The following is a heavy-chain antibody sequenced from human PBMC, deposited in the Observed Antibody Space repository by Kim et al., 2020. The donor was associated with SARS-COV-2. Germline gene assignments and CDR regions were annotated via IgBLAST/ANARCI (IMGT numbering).Heavy chain of an antibody. CDR1: GFTFSSYA. CDR2: ISGSGGST. V-gene: IGHV3-23*01. Sequence: GGSLRLSCAASGFTFSSYAMSWVRQAPGKGLEWVSAISGSGGSTYYADSVKGRFTISRDNSKNTLYLQMNSLRAEDTAVYYCAKGNSGKPAAKNYYYGMDVWGQGTTVTVSS. CDR3: AKGNSGKPAAKNYYYGMDV. J-gene: IGHJ6*02. D-gene: IGHD2-2*01.